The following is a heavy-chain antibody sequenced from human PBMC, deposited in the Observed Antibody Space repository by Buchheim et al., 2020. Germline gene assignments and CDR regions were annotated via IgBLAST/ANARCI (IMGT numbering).Heavy chain of an antibody. V-gene: IGHV3-21*01. CDR1: GFTFNTYS. D-gene: IGHD1-1*01. Sequence: EVHLVESGGGLVRPGGSLRLSCAASGFTFNTYSMTWVRQAPGKGLEWVSSITSDSNYIYYADSMKGRFIISRDNAKNSLYLQMNSLRAEDSAVYSCARTTGSTLRNGWFDIWGRGTL. CDR3: ARTTGSTLRNGWFDI. J-gene: IGHJ2*01. CDR2: ITSDSNYI.